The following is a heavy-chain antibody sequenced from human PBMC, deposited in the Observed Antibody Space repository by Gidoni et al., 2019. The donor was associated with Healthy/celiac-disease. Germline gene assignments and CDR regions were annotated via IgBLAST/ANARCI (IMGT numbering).Heavy chain of an antibody. V-gene: IGHV1-18*01. CDR2: ISAYNGNT. D-gene: IGHD3-10*01. CDR3: ARHSARVRGVIGYGMDV. CDR1: TFTSYG. J-gene: IGHJ6*02. Sequence: TFTSYGISWVRQAPGQGLEWMGWISAYNGNTNYAQKLQGRVTMTTDTSTSTAYMELRSLRSDDTAVYYCARHSARVRGVIGYGMDVWGQGTTVTVSS.